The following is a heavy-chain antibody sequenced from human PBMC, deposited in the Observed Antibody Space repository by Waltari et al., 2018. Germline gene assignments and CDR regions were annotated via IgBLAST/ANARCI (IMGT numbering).Heavy chain of an antibody. V-gene: IGHV4-38-2*02. J-gene: IGHJ5*02. D-gene: IGHD6-13*01. Sequence: QVQLQESGPGLVKPSETLSLTCAVSGYSISSGYYWSWIRQPPGKGLEWIGEINHSGSTNYNPSLKSRVTISVDTSKNQFSLKLSSVTAADTAVYYCAREVAAAGRWFDPWGQGTLVTVSS. CDR1: GYSISSGYY. CDR2: INHSGST. CDR3: AREVAAAGRWFDP.